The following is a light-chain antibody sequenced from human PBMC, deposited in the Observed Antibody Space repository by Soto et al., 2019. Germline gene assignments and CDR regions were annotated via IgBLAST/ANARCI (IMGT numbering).Light chain of an antibody. CDR1: SSDVGAYNY. V-gene: IGLV2-8*01. Sequence: QSALTQPPSASGSPGQSVTISCTGTSSDVGAYNYVSWYQQHAGKAPQLVIYEVTKRPSGVPDRFSGSKSANTASLTVSGLQAEDEADYYCSSFASSNTWVFGGGTKV. CDR2: EVT. CDR3: SSFASSNTWV. J-gene: IGLJ3*02.